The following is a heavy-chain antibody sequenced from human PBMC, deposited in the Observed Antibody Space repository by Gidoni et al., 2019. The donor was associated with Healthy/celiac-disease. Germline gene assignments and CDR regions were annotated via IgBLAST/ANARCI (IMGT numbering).Heavy chain of an antibody. J-gene: IGHJ5*02. D-gene: IGHD2-15*01. CDR2: ISSSSSYI. Sequence: EVQLVEPGGGLVKPGGSLRPSCAASGVTSSSYSMNWVRQAPGKGLEWASSISSSSSYIYYADSVKGRFAISRDNAKNSLYLQMNSLSAEVTAVYYCARDSVGRKTWDWFDPWGQGTLVTVSS. V-gene: IGHV3-21*01. CDR1: GVTSSSYS. CDR3: ARDSVGRKTWDWFDP.